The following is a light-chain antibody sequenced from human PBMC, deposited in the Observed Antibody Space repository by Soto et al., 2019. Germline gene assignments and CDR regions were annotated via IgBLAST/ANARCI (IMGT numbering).Light chain of an antibody. V-gene: IGKV1-12*01. CDR2: SAS. Sequence: DIQMTQTPSSVSASVGDRVTITCRASQGISSWLAWYQQEPGKAPKLLIYSASGLQSGVPSRFSGSGSGTDFTLTISSLQPEDFATYFCQQGYSFPYTFGQGTKLEIK. CDR1: QGISSW. J-gene: IGKJ2*01. CDR3: QQGYSFPYT.